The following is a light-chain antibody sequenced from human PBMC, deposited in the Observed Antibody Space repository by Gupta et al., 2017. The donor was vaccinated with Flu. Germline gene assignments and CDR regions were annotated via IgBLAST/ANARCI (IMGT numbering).Light chain of an antibody. CDR2: DDS. Sequence: GGNNIGSNTVHWYQQKPGQAPVLVVYDDSGRPSGIPERFSGSNSGNTATLTISRVEGGDEADYYCQVWDSTSDHVIFGGGTRLTVL. CDR1: NIGSNT. V-gene: IGLV3-21*02. CDR3: QVWDSTSDHVI. J-gene: IGLJ2*01.